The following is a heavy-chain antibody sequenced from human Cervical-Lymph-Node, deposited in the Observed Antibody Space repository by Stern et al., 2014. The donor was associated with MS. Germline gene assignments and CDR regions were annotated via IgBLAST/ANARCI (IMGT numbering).Heavy chain of an antibody. Sequence: EVQLVESGGGLVQPGGSLRLSCAASGFTFSVSAIHWVRQASGKGLEWVGRIRSKVNTYATAYAASVKGRFTISRDDSRNTAYLQMNSLKTEDTAIYFCTKPTVAGGFDHWGRGTLVTVSS. V-gene: IGHV3-73*02. CDR2: IRSKVNTYAT. CDR1: GFTFSVSA. D-gene: IGHD2-21*02. CDR3: TKPTVAGGFDH. J-gene: IGHJ5*02.